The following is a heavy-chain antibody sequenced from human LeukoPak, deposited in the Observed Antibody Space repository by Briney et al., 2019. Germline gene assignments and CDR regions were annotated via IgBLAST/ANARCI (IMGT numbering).Heavy chain of an antibody. Sequence: GGSLRLSCVGSGFAFHNYAMHWVRRPPGKGLEWVSAINWNSDTKAYADSVKGRFTISRDRARNSLYLQMDSLRPEDTALYYCAKDTGGNGVYFYAMDVWGQGTSVTVSS. CDR1: GFAFHNYA. V-gene: IGHV3-9*01. J-gene: IGHJ6*02. CDR3: AKDTGGNGVYFYAMDV. CDR2: INWNSDTK. D-gene: IGHD4-23*01.